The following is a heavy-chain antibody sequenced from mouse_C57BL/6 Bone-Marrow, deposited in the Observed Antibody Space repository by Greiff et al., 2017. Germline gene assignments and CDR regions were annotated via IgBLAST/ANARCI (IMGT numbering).Heavy chain of an antibody. D-gene: IGHD1-1*01. V-gene: IGHV1-54*01. J-gene: IGHJ3*01. CDR2: INPGSGGT. CDR1: GYAFTNYL. Sequence: VQLQQSGAELVRPGTSVKVSCKASGYAFTNYLIEWVKQRPGQGLEWIGVINPGSGGTNYNEKFKGKATMTADKSSSTAYMQLSSLTSEDSAVYFCAIDGYYGSTFAYWGQGTPVTVSA. CDR3: AIDGYYGSTFAY.